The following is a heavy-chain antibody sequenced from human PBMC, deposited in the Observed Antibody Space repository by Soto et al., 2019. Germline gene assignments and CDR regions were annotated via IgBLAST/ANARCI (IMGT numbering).Heavy chain of an antibody. Sequence: PGGSLRLSCAASGFTFSSYGMHWVRQAPGKGLEWVAVISYDGSNKYYADSVKGRFTISRDNSKNTLYLQMNSLRAEDTAVYHCAKAPIGYSGYDLGYFDYWGQGTLVTVSS. V-gene: IGHV3-30*18. J-gene: IGHJ4*02. CDR3: AKAPIGYSGYDLGYFDY. CDR2: ISYDGSNK. D-gene: IGHD5-12*01. CDR1: GFTFSSYG.